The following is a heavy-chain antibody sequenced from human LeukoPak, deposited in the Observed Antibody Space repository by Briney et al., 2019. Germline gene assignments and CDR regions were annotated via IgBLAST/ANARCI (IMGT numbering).Heavy chain of an antibody. CDR3: ARDLPMHAFDI. CDR2: INPSGGST. J-gene: IGHJ3*02. CDR1: GYTFTSYY. Sequence: ASVKVSCNASGYTFTSYYMHWVRQAPGQGLEWMGIINPSGGSTSYAQKFQGRVTMTRDVSTSTVYMELSSLRSEDTAVYYCARDLPMHAFDIWGQGTMVTVSS. V-gene: IGHV1-46*01.